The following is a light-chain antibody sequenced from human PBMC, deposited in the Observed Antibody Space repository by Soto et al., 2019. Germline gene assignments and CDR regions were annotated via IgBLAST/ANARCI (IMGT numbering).Light chain of an antibody. Sequence: PGERATLSCRASQSVGSSSLAWYQQRRGQAPRLLIYGASTRATGIPARFSGSGSGADFTLTISSLQPEDVATYYCQKYNSAPWTFGQGTKVDIK. CDR1: QSVGSSS. CDR2: GAS. J-gene: IGKJ1*01. CDR3: QKYNSAPWT. V-gene: IGKV3D-7*01.